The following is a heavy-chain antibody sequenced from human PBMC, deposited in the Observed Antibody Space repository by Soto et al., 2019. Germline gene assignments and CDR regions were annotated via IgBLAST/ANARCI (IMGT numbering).Heavy chain of an antibody. CDR1: GFTFRNYF. D-gene: IGHD2-21*02. J-gene: IGHJ4*02. CDR2: ISSDESTV. CDR3: ATLTASSDY. Sequence: QVQLVESGGGLVKPGGSLRLSCVASGFTFRNYFMNWIRQAPGKGPEWLSYISSDESTVFYADSVKGRFTTSRDNAKNSVYLQMNSLRAEDTAVYYCATLTASSDYWGQGSLVTVSS. V-gene: IGHV3-11*01.